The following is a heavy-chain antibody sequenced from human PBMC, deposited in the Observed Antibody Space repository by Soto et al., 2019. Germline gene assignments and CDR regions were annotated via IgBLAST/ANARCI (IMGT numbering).Heavy chain of an antibody. Sequence: PVGSLRLSCASSVFTFSSYAMSWVRHSPGKWLEWVSAISGSGGSTYYADSVKGRFTISRDNSKNTLYLQMNSLRAEDTAVYYCAKVEGATKIAVTEAWGQGTLVSVSS. V-gene: IGHV3-23*01. CDR1: VFTFSSYA. D-gene: IGHD1-26*01. CDR3: AKVEGATKIAVTEA. CDR2: ISGSGGST. J-gene: IGHJ4*02.